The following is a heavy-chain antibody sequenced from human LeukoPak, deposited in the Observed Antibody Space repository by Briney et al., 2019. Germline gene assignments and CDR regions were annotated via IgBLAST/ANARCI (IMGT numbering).Heavy chain of an antibody. CDR2: LYSGGSI. CDR1: GFTVSSSY. D-gene: IGHD1-26*01. V-gene: IGHV3-66*01. CDR3: ARSSISSYYED. J-gene: IGHJ4*02. Sequence: GGSLRLSCAGSGFTVSSSYMSWVRQAPGRGLEWVSILYSGGSIFYADSVKGRFTISRDISKNMLHLQMNSLRADDTAAYYCARSSISSYYEDWGQGTLVTVSS.